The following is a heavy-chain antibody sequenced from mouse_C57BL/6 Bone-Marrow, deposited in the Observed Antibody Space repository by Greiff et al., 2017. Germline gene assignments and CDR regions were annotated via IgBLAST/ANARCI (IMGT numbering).Heavy chain of an antibody. J-gene: IGHJ3*01. CDR1: GFTFSSYA. Sequence: EVQRVESGGGLVKPGGSLKLSCAASGFTFSSYAMSWVRQTPEKRLEWVATISDGGSYTYYPDNVKGRFTISRDNAKNNLYLQMSHLKSEDTAMYYCARDEGCAGTRFAYWGQGTLVTVSA. D-gene: IGHD4-1*01. V-gene: IGHV5-4*01. CDR3: ARDEGCAGTRFAY. CDR2: ISDGGSYT.